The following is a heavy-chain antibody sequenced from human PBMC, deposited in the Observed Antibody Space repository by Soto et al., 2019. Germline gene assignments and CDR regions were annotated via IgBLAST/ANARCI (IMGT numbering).Heavy chain of an antibody. D-gene: IGHD2-8*01. CDR3: AREGSRYCTNGVWPGNMDAFDI. CDR2: IYHSGST. CDR1: GGSISSGGYA. J-gene: IGHJ3*02. Sequence: PSETLSLTCAVSGGSISSGGYAWSWIRQPQGQGLEWIGYIYHSGSTYYNPSLKSRVTISVDRSKNQFSLKLSSVTAADTAVYYCAREGSRYCTNGVWPGNMDAFDIWGQGTTVPVSS. V-gene: IGHV4-30-2*01.